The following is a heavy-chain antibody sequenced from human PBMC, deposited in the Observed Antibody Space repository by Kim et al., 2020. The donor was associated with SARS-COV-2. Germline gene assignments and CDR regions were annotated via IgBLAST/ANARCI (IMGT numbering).Heavy chain of an antibody. Sequence: SETLSLTCAVSGGSISSSNWWSWVRQPPGKGLEWIGEIYHSGSTNYNPSLKSRVTISVDKSKNQFSLKLSSVTAADTAVYYCAREGGATPLRQQLASLYYFDYWGQGTLVTVSS. CDR1: GGSISSSNW. CDR2: IYHSGST. V-gene: IGHV4-4*02. D-gene: IGHD6-6*01. CDR3: AREGGATPLRQQLASLYYFDY. J-gene: IGHJ4*02.